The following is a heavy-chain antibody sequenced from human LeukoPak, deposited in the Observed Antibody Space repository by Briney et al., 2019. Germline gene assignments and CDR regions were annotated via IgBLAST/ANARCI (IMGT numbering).Heavy chain of an antibody. CDR3: AAGHPVYFNF. V-gene: IGHV4-59*08. CDR1: GASISSYY. Sequence: KPSETLSLTCTASGASISSYYWSWIRQPPGQGLEWIGYIYYTGTTNYNPSLRSRVTISLDTSKNQFSLRLTSVTAADAAIYYCAAGHPVYFNFWGQGTLVTVSS. CDR2: IYYTGTT. J-gene: IGHJ4*02.